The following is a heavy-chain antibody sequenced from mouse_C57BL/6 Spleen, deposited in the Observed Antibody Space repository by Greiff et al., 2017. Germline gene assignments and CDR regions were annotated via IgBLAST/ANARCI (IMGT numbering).Heavy chain of an antibody. Sequence: EVKLVESGGGLVKPGGSLKLSCAASGFTFSDYGMHWVRQAPEKGLEWVAYISSGSSTIYYADTVKGRFTISRDNAKNTLFLQMTSLRSEDTAMYYCARDGSSGAMDYWGQGTSVTVSS. CDR2: ISSGSSTI. V-gene: IGHV5-17*01. J-gene: IGHJ4*01. CDR3: ARDGSSGAMDY. D-gene: IGHD1-1*01. CDR1: GFTFSDYG.